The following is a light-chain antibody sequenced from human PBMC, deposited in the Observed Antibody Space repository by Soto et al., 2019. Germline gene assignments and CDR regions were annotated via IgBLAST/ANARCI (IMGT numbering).Light chain of an antibody. CDR3: QQYYSTPFT. J-gene: IGKJ3*01. V-gene: IGKV4-1*01. CDR1: QNVLYSSNNNNY. Sequence: DIVMTQSPDSLAVSLGERATINCKSSQNVLYSSNNNNYLAWYQQKPGQPPKLLIFGASTRESGVPDRFSGSGSGTDFTLTISSLQAEDVAVYYCQQYYSTPFTFGPGTKVDI. CDR2: GAS.